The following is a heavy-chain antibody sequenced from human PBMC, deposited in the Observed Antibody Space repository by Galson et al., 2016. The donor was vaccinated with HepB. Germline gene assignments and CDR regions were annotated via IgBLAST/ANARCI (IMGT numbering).Heavy chain of an antibody. J-gene: IGHJ4*02. CDR3: AREGVDGTTTYFDL. CDR1: GLSFSSYG. V-gene: IGHV3-33*01. D-gene: IGHD1-7*01. Sequence: SLRLSCAASGLSFSSYGMHWVRQAPGKGLEWVAVIWSDGGNKLYVDSVKGRFTISRDNSESTVSLQMDSLRVEDTGRYYCAREGVDGTTTYFDLWGQGTVVTVSS. CDR2: IWSDGGNK.